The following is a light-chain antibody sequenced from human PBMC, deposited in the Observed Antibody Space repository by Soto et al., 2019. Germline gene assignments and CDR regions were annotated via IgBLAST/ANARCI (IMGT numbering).Light chain of an antibody. CDR1: QSVSNSY. CDR3: QQYGSSPPYT. J-gene: IGKJ2*01. Sequence: EIVLTQSPGTLSLSPGERATLSCRASQSVSNSYLAWYQQKPGQAPRLLIYGASSRATVIPDRFSGSGSGTDFTLTISRLEPEDFAVYYCQQYGSSPPYTFGQGTKLEIK. CDR2: GAS. V-gene: IGKV3-20*01.